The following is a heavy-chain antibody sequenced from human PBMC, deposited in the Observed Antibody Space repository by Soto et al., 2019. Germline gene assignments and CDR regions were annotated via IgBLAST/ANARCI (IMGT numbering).Heavy chain of an antibody. CDR2: ISAHNGNT. CDR1: GYTFTSYG. D-gene: IGHD1-1*01. Sequence: QVHLVQSGAEVKKPGASVKVSCKGSGYTFTSYGITWVRQAPGQGLEWMGWISAHNGNTNYAQKLQGRVTVTRDTSXXXXXXXLXXXXXXXTXXXXCAXXRYGDYWGQGALVTVSS. CDR3: AXXRYGDY. J-gene: IGHJ4*02. V-gene: IGHV1-18*01.